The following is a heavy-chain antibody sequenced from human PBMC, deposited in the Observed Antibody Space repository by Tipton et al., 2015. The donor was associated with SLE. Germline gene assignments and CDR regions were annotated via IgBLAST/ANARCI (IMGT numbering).Heavy chain of an antibody. J-gene: IGHJ4*02. CDR2: IYTSGST. Sequence: TLSLTCAVSGGSISSYDWNWIRQPAGKGLEWIGHIYTSGSTNSNPSLKIRITMSVDTSKYKFSLKLSSVTVADAAVSYCARGAAAVDFAYWGQGAFVTVSS. CDR3: ARGAAAVDFAY. D-gene: IGHD6-13*01. V-gene: IGHV4-4*07. CDR1: GGSISSYD.